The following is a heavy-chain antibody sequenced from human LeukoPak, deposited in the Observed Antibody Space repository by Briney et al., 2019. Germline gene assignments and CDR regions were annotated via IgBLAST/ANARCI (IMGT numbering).Heavy chain of an antibody. V-gene: IGHV4-34*01. D-gene: IGHD1-26*01. Sequence: SETLPLTCAVYGGSFSGYYWSWIRQPPGKGLEWIGEINHSGSTNYNPSLKSRVTISVDKSKNQFSLKLSSVTAADTAVYYCARVGWELPNYWYFDLWGRGTLVTVSS. CDR2: INHSGST. CDR3: ARVGWELPNYWYFDL. CDR1: GGSFSGYY. J-gene: IGHJ2*01.